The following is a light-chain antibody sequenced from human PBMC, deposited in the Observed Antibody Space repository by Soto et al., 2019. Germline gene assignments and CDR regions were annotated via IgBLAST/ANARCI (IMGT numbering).Light chain of an antibody. CDR1: QSVSSSY. V-gene: IGKV3-20*01. CDR3: QQYGRSSWT. Sequence: EIVLTQSPGTLSLSPGERATLSCRASQSVSSSYFAWYQQRFGQAPRLLIYGASSRATGIPDRFSGSGSGTDFTITISRLEPEDFAVYYCQQYGRSSWTFGQGTKVEIK. J-gene: IGKJ1*01. CDR2: GAS.